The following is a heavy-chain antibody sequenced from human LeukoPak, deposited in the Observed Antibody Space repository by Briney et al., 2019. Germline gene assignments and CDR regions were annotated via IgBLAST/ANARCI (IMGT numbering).Heavy chain of an antibody. CDR3: AHRRYDILTGYSAFDY. J-gene: IGHJ4*02. Sequence: ESGPTLVNPTQTLTLTCTFSGFSLSTSGVGVGWIRQPPGKALEWLALIYWDDDKRYSPSLKSRLTITKDTSKNQAVLTMTNMDPVDTATYYCAHRRYDILTGYSAFDYWGQGTLVTVSS. CDR1: GFSLSTSGVG. V-gene: IGHV2-5*02. CDR2: IYWDDDK. D-gene: IGHD3-9*01.